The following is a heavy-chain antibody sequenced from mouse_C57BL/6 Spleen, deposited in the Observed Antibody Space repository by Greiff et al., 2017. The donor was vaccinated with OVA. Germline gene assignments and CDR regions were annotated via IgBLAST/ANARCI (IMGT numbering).Heavy chain of an antibody. D-gene: IGHD1-2*01. Sequence: VQRVESDAELVKPGASVKISCKVSGYTFTDHTIHWMKQRPEQGLEWIGYIYPRDGSTKYNEKFKGKATLTADKSSSTAYMQLNSLTSEDSAVYFCARSGYYGFYAMDYWGQGTSVTVSS. CDR2: IYPRDGST. V-gene: IGHV1-78*01. J-gene: IGHJ4*01. CDR3: ARSGYYGFYAMDY. CDR1: GYTFTDHT.